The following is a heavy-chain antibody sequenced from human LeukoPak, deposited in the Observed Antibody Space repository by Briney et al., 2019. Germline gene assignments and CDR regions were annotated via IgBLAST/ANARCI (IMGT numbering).Heavy chain of an antibody. Sequence: SETLSLTCSVSGGSIDNSDYFWGWVRQPPGKGLEWLGSIFYSGTTYYNPSLKSRVAMSVDTSKNQFSLRLTSVTAADTAIYFCATYASGDSVVVPGPYVDHWGQGTRLTVS. CDR1: GGSIDNSDYF. CDR3: ATYASGDSVVVPGPYVDH. V-gene: IGHV4-39*01. D-gene: IGHD6-13*01. CDR2: IFYSGTT. J-gene: IGHJ4*02.